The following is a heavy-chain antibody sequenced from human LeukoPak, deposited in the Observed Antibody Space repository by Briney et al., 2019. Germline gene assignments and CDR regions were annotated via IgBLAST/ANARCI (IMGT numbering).Heavy chain of an antibody. CDR2: IIPIFGTA. Sequence: ASVKVSCKASGGTFSSYAISWVRQAPGQGLEWMGGIIPIFGTANYAQKFQGRVTITADESTSTAYMELSSLRSEDTAVYYCARSSPRRIAADYWGQGTLVTVSS. CDR1: GGTFSSYA. J-gene: IGHJ4*02. D-gene: IGHD6-13*01. CDR3: ARSSPRRIAADY. V-gene: IGHV1-69*13.